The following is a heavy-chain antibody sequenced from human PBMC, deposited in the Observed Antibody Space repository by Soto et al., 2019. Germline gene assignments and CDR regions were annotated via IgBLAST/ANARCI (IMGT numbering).Heavy chain of an antibody. Sequence: SETLSLTCTVSCGSISSSSYYWGWIRQPPGKGLEWIGSIYYSGSTYYNPSLKSRVTIPVDTSKNQFSLKLSSVTAADTAVYYCACIFSGGYGYGFYYYGMDVWGQGTTVT. CDR1: CGSISSSSYY. CDR3: ACIFSGGYGYGFYYYGMDV. V-gene: IGHV4-39*01. J-gene: IGHJ6*02. CDR2: IYYSGST. D-gene: IGHD5-18*01.